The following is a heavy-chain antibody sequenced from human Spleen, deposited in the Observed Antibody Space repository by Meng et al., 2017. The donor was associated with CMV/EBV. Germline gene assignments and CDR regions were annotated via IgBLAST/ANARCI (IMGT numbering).Heavy chain of an antibody. CDR3: ARVELGYCSSTSCYDWYFDL. CDR1: GFTFSSYS. CDR2: ISSSSSYI. D-gene: IGHD2-2*01. V-gene: IGHV3-21*01. J-gene: IGHJ2*01. Sequence: GGSLRLSCAASGFTFSSYSMNWVRQAPGKGLEWVSSISSSSSYIYYADSGKGRFTISRDNAKNSLYLQMNSLRAEDTAVYYCARVELGYCSSTSCYDWYFDLWGRGTLVTVSS.